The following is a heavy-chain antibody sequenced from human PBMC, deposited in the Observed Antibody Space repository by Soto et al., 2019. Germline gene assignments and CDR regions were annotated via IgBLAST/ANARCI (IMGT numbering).Heavy chain of an antibody. CDR1: GYTFTGYY. D-gene: IGHD6-19*01. J-gene: IGHJ4*02. V-gene: IGHV1-2*04. CDR2: INPNSGGT. Sequence: ASVKVSCKASGYTFTGYYMHWVRQAPGQGLEWMGWINPNSGGTNYAQKFQGWVTMTRDTSISTAYMELSRLRSDDTAVYYCARDLPAVAGPGYFDYWGQGTLVTVSS. CDR3: ARDLPAVAGPGYFDY.